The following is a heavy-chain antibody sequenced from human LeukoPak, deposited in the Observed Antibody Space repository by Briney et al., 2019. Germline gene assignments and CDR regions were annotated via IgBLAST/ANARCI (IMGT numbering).Heavy chain of an antibody. CDR1: GGSISSYY. CDR3: ARFKGAYSDY. V-gene: IGHV4-59*08. Sequence: SETLSLTCTVSGGSISSYYWSWIRQPPGKGLEWIGYIYYSGSTNYNPSLKSRVTISVDTSKNQFSLQLISVTPDDTAVYYCARFKGAYSDYWGQGTVVTVSS. J-gene: IGHJ4*02. D-gene: IGHD4/OR15-4a*01. CDR2: IYYSGST.